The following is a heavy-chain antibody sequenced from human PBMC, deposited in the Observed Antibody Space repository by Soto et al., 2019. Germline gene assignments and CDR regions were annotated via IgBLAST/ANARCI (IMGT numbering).Heavy chain of an antibody. CDR1: GYTFTSYD. CDR2: MNPNSGNT. J-gene: IGHJ4*02. Sequence: ASVKVSCKASGYTFTSYDINWVRQATGQGLEWMGWMNPNSGNTGYAQKFQGRVTMTRNTSISTAYMELSSLRSEDTAVYYCASTYYDFWSGYLDFDYWRQGTLVTVAS. V-gene: IGHV1-8*01. D-gene: IGHD3-3*01. CDR3: ASTYYDFWSGYLDFDY.